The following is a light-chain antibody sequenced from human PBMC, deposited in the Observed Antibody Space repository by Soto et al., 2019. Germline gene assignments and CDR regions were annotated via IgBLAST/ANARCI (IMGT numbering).Light chain of an antibody. J-gene: IGLJ1*01. CDR3: TSYPGSPPFYV. Sequence: QSALTQPASVSGSPGQSITISCTGATTDVDGYDYVSWYQQHPGQAPKLMIFDVNNRPSGVSGRFSGSKSGDTASLTISGLQVEDEGNYYGTSYPGSPPFYVSGPGTKVTVL. CDR2: DVN. CDR1: TTDVDGYDY. V-gene: IGLV2-14*03.